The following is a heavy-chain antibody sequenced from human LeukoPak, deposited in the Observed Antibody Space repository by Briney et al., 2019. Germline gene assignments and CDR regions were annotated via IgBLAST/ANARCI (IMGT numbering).Heavy chain of an antibody. CDR1: GYTFTDYY. D-gene: IGHD1-1*01. CDR2: INPSSGDT. V-gene: IGHV1-2*02. Sequence: ASVKVSCKASGYTFTDYYMHWVRQAPGQGLEWMGWINPSSGDTNYAQKFQGRVTMTRDTSISTAYMELSRLRSDGTAVYYCATQEQLGIDYWGQGTLVTVSS. CDR3: ATQEQLGIDY. J-gene: IGHJ4*02.